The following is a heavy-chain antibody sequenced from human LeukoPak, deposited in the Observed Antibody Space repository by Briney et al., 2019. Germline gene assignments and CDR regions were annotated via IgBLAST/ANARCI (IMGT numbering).Heavy chain of an antibody. Sequence: GGSLRLSCAASGFTFSSYAMHWVRQAPGKGLEWVAVISYDGSNKYYADSVKGRFTISRDNAKNTVYLQMNSLRAEDTAVYYCARGGIGTFDIWGQGTMVAVSS. CDR3: ARGGIGTFDI. CDR1: GFTFSSYA. J-gene: IGHJ3*02. CDR2: ISYDGSNK. V-gene: IGHV3-30-3*01. D-gene: IGHD2/OR15-2a*01.